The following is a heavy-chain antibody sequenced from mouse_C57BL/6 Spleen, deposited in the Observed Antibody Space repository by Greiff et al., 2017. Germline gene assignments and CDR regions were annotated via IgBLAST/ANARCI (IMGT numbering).Heavy chain of an antibody. CDR2: IHPNSGST. D-gene: IGHD1-1*01. CDR1: GYTFTSYW. CDR3: ARESYYVSSSGYFDV. Sequence: QVQLQQPGAELVKPGASVKLSCKASGYTFTSYWMHWVKQRPGQGLEWIGMIHPNSGSTNYNEKFKSKATLTVDKSSSTAYMQLSSLTSEDSAVYYCARESYYVSSSGYFDVWGTGTTVTVSS. J-gene: IGHJ1*03. V-gene: IGHV1-64*01.